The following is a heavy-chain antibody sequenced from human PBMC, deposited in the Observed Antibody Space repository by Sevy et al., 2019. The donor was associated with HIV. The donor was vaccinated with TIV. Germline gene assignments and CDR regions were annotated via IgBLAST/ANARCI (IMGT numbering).Heavy chain of an antibody. D-gene: IGHD6-19*01. V-gene: IGHV3-43*01. Sequence: GESLKISCAASGFTFDDYTMHWVRQAPGKGLEWVSLISWDGDDKYYGDSVKGRFNISRDNSKNSLYLQMNSLRTDDTALYFCAKKGSEITSAGSYFDYWGQGALVTVSS. CDR2: ISWDGDDK. CDR3: AKKGSEITSAGSYFDY. J-gene: IGHJ4*02. CDR1: GFTFDDYT.